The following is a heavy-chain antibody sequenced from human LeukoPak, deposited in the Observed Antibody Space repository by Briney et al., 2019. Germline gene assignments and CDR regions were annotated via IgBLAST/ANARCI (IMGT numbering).Heavy chain of an antibody. CDR3: ARDRGIAAGGGFDY. D-gene: IGHD6-13*01. Sequence: PGGSLRLSCAASGFTFSSYSMNWVRQAPGKGLEWVSYISSSSSTIYYADSVKGRFTISRDNAKNSLYLQMNSLRAEDTAVYYCARDRGIAAGGGFDYWGQGTLVTVSS. CDR1: GFTFSSYS. CDR2: ISSSSSTI. V-gene: IGHV3-48*04. J-gene: IGHJ4*02.